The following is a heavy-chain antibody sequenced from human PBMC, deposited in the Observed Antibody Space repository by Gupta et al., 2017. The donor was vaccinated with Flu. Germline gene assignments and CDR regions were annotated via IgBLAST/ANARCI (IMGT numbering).Heavy chain of an antibody. CDR2: ISYDGSNK. D-gene: IGHD2-8*02. CDR1: GFTFRCSG. CDR3: ARAGGVSGY. Sequence: QVQLVESGGGVVQPGRALRLSCAASGFTFRCSGMHWVRQAPGKGLEWVAVISYDGSNKYYADSVKGRFTISRDNSKNTLYLQMNSLRAEDTAVYYCARAGGVSGYWGQGTLVTVSS. V-gene: IGHV3-30*03. J-gene: IGHJ4*02.